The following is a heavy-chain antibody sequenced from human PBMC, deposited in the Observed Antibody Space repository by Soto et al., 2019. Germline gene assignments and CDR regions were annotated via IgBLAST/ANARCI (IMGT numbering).Heavy chain of an antibody. CDR3: ATLIVGLYLFDD. CDR1: GFTFSDYG. J-gene: IGHJ4*02. CDR2: MSKDGSNQ. D-gene: IGHD1-26*01. V-gene: IGHV3-30*03. Sequence: PGGSLRLSCAAYGFTFSDYGLHWVRQAPGKGLEWVAFMSKDGSNQFYADSVKGRFSISRDNSKNTLFLQMNRLRAEDTAVYYCATLIVGLYLFDDWGQGTRVTVSS.